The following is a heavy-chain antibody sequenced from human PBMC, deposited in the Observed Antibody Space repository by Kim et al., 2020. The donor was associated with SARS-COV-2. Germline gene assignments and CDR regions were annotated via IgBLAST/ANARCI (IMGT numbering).Heavy chain of an antibody. Sequence: ASVKVSCKASGYTFTGYYMHWVRQAPGQGLEWMGRINPNSGGTNYAQKFQGRVTMTRDTSISTAYMELSRLRSDDTAVYYCARGIAAAGRFDPWGQGTLVTVSS. CDR2: INPNSGGT. D-gene: IGHD6-13*01. CDR1: GYTFTGYY. J-gene: IGHJ5*02. CDR3: ARGIAAAGRFDP. V-gene: IGHV1-2*06.